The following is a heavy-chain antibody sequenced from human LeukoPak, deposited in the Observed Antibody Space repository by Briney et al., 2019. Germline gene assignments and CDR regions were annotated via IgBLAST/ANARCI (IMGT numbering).Heavy chain of an antibody. CDR3: ARIQLGYCSSTSCYNLPGVRFDP. CDR2: INHSGST. CDR1: GGSFSGYY. J-gene: IGHJ5*02. Sequence: SETLSLTCAVYGGSFSGYYWSWIRQPPGKGLEWIGEINHSGSTNYNPSLKSRVTISVDTSKDQFSLKLSSVTAADTAVYYCARIQLGYCSSTSCYNLPGVRFDPWGQGTLVTVSS. V-gene: IGHV4-34*01. D-gene: IGHD2-2*02.